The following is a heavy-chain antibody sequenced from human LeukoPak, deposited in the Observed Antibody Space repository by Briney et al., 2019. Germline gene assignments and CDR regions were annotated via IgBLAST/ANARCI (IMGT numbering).Heavy chain of an antibody. CDR3: ARDGIYGDCDI. CDR2: INVGSGNT. Sequence: ASVKVSCKASGYTFITYPMHWVRQAPGQRLEWMGWINVGSGNTKYSQKFQGRVTITRDTSASTAYIEMSSLRSEDTAVYYCARDGIYGDCDIWGQGTMVTVSS. V-gene: IGHV1-3*01. CDR1: GYTFITYP. J-gene: IGHJ3*02. D-gene: IGHD4-17*01.